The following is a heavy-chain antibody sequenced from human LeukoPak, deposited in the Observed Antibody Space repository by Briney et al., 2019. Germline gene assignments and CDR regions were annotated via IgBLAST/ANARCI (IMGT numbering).Heavy chain of an antibody. CDR3: ARDRSEGSGWCRALNYYYYGMDV. V-gene: IGHV3-30*19. Sequence: GGSLRLSCAASGFTFSSYGMHWVRQAPGKGLEWVAVIWYDGSNKYYADSVKGRFTISRDNSKNTLYLQMNSLRAEDTAVYYCARDRSEGSGWCRALNYYYYGMDVWGQGTTVTVSS. J-gene: IGHJ6*02. CDR2: IWYDGSNK. CDR1: GFTFSSYG. D-gene: IGHD6-19*01.